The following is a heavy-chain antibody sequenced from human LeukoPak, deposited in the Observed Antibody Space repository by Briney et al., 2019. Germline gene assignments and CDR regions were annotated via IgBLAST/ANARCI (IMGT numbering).Heavy chain of an antibody. CDR3: AELGITMIGGV. CDR1: GFTFSSYE. J-gene: IGHJ6*04. CDR2: ISRSGSTK. D-gene: IGHD3-10*02. Sequence: PGGSLRLSCAASGFTFSSYEMNWVRQAPGKRLEWVSSISRSGSTKYYADSVKGRFTISRDNAKNSLYLQMNSLRAEDTAVYYCAELGITMIGGVWGKGTTVTISS. V-gene: IGHV3-48*03.